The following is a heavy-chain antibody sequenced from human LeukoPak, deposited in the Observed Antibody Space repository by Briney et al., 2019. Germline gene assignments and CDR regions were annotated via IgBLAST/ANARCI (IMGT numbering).Heavy chain of an antibody. CDR2: SSAYNGNT. Sequence: GASVKVSCKAPGYTFTSYGISWVRQAPGQGLEWMGWSSAYNGNTNYAQKLQGRVTMTTDTSTSTAYMELRSLRSDDTAVYYCARSLIVYGSSWSPGHFDYWGQGTLVTVSS. D-gene: IGHD6-13*01. J-gene: IGHJ4*02. CDR1: GYTFTSYG. V-gene: IGHV1-18*01. CDR3: ARSLIVYGSSWSPGHFDY.